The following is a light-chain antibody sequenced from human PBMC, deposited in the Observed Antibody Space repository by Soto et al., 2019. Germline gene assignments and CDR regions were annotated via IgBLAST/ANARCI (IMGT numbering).Light chain of an antibody. V-gene: IGKV1-5*01. Sequence: DSHMTQSPPTLSASVGDRVTITCRASQSIRHYLAWYQQMPGKAPKLLIYGASTLQSGVPSRFSGSGSGTEFTLTISSLQPDDFGTYFCQHHYSYFQTFGQGIKVDIK. CDR3: QHHYSYFQT. J-gene: IGKJ1*01. CDR2: GAS. CDR1: QSIRHY.